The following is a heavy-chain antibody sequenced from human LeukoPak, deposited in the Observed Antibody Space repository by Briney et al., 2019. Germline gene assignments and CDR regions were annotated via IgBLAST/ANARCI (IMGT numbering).Heavy chain of an antibody. D-gene: IGHD3-22*01. CDR2: INAYNGNT. Sequence: ASVKVSCKASGYTFTSYGISWVRQAPGQGLEWMGWINAYNGNTNYAQKLQGRVTVTTDTSTSTAYMELRSLRSDDTAVYYCARGASNYYDSSGYYEDYWGQGTLVTVSS. CDR3: ARGASNYYDSSGYYEDY. CDR1: GYTFTSYG. J-gene: IGHJ4*02. V-gene: IGHV1-18*04.